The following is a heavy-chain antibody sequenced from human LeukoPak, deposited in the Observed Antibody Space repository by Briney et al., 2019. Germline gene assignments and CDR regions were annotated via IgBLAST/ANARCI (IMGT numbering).Heavy chain of an antibody. J-gene: IGHJ6*03. CDR3: ARQEGYYYYMDV. CDR1: GGSISSSSYY. CDR2: IYYSGST. V-gene: IGHV4-39*01. Sequence: SETLSPTCTVSGGSISSSSYYWGWIRQPPGKGLEWTGSIYYSGSTYYNPSLKSRVTTSVDTSKNQFSLKLSSVTAADTAVYYCARQEGYYYYMDVWGKGTTVTISS.